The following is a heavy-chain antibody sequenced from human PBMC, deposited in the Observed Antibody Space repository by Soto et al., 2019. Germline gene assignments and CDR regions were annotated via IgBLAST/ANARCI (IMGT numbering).Heavy chain of an antibody. J-gene: IGHJ4*02. D-gene: IGHD1-26*01. CDR3: AKEVYSGSYMFDF. Sequence: QVQLVESGGGVVQPGRSLRLSCAASGFTFSGIGMHWVRQAPGKGLEWVALISDDGSNKYYAESVKGRFTISRDNSKNTLYLQMNSLRAEDTAVYYCAKEVYSGSYMFDFWGQGTLGTVSS. CDR1: GFTFSGIG. V-gene: IGHV3-30*18. CDR2: ISDDGSNK.